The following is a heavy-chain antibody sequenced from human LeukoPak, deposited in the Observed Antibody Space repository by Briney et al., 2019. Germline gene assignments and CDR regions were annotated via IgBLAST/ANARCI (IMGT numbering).Heavy chain of an antibody. CDR1: GGSISSSSYY. J-gene: IGHJ4*02. CDR3: ARSRYYYDSSGHSRIDY. V-gene: IGHV4-39*07. D-gene: IGHD3-22*01. CDR2: IYYSGST. Sequence: SETLSLTCTVSGGSISSSSYYWGWIRQPPGKGLEWIGSIYYSGSTYYNPSLKSRVTISVDTSKNQFSLKLSSVTAADTAVYYCARSRYYYDSSGHSRIDYWGQGTLVTVSS.